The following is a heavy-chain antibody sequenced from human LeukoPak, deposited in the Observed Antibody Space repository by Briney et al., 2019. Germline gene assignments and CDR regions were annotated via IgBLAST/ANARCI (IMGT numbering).Heavy chain of an antibody. Sequence: PSQTLSLTCTVSGGSISSGSYYWSWLRQPAGKGLEWFGRIYTSGSTNYNPSLKSRVTISVDTSKNQFSLKLSSVTAADTAVYYCAREVDYSPPDQFEWFDPWGQGTLVTVSS. CDR1: GGSISSGSYY. CDR3: AREVDYSPPDQFEWFDP. CDR2: IYTSGST. D-gene: IGHD2-15*01. J-gene: IGHJ5*02. V-gene: IGHV4-61*02.